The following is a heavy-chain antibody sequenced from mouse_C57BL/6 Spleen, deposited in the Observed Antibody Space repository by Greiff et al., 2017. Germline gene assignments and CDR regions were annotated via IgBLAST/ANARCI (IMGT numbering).Heavy chain of an antibody. J-gene: IGHJ4*01. CDR3: ARWAYAMDY. CDR1: GYTFTDYY. Sequence: VQLQQSGPELVKPGASVKISCKASGYTFTDYYMNWVKQSHGKSLEWIGDINPNNGGTSYNQKFKGKATLTVDKSSSTAYMELRSLTSEDSAVYYCARWAYAMDYWGQGTSVTVSS. V-gene: IGHV1-26*01. CDR2: INPNNGGT.